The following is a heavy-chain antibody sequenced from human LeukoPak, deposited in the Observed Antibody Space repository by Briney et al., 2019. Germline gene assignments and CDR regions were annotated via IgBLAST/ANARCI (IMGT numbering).Heavy chain of an antibody. CDR3: ARGRSSGWYFDY. Sequence: SETLSLTCAVYGGSFSGYYWSWIRQPPGEGLEWIGEINHSGSTNYNPSLKSRVTISVDTSKNQFSLKLSSVTAADTAVYYCARGRSSGWYFDYWGQGTLVTVSS. CDR1: GGSFSGYY. V-gene: IGHV4-34*01. CDR2: INHSGST. D-gene: IGHD6-19*01. J-gene: IGHJ4*02.